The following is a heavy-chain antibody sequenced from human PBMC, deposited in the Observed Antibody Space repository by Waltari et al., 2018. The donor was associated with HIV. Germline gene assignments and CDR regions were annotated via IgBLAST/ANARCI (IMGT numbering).Heavy chain of an antibody. V-gene: IGHV4-30-4*01. CDR3: ARGGVSYHDMDV. CDR2: IYSSGSN. Sequence: QVQLQESGPGLVRPSQTLSLTCTSSGGSISSAGYYRSWIRQPPGKGLDWSGNIYSSGSNYYNPSLKSRGTISVDTSKNQFSLKLKSVTAADTAVYYCARGGVSYHDMDVWGQGTTVTVSS. CDR1: GGSISSAGYY. J-gene: IGHJ6*02. D-gene: IGHD3-16*01.